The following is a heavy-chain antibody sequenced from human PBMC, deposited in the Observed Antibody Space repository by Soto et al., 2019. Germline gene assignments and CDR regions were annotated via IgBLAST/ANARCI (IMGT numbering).Heavy chain of an antibody. CDR3: ARVGTYCGGDCYSSYYYYGMDV. J-gene: IGHJ6*02. CDR2: ISAYNGNT. D-gene: IGHD2-21*02. V-gene: IGHV1-18*01. Sequence: QVQLVQSGAEVKKPGASVKVSCKASGYTFTSYGISWVRQAPGQGLEWMGWISAYNGNTNYAQKLQGRVTMTTDTSTSTAYMELRSLRSDDTAVYYCARVGTYCGGDCYSSYYYYGMDVWGQGTTVTVSS. CDR1: GYTFTSYG.